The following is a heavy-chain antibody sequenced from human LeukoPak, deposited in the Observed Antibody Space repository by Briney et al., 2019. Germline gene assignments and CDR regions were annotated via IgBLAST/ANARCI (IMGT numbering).Heavy chain of an antibody. V-gene: IGHV3-23*01. CDR2: IGGSGGST. D-gene: IGHD3-3*01. Sequence: GGSLRLFCAASGFTFSSYAMSWVRQAPGKGLEWVSVIGGSGGSTYYADSVKARFTISRDNSQNTVSLQLNNLRIEDTALYYCAKTSLSDPSGHYYYMDVWGKGTTVTVSS. J-gene: IGHJ6*03. CDR1: GFTFSSYA. CDR3: AKTSLSDPSGHYYYMDV.